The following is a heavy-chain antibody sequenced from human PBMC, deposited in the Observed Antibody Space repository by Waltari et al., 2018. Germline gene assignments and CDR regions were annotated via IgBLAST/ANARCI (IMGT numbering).Heavy chain of an antibody. CDR2: VHQSGPS. CDR1: GDSISNNFF. D-gene: IGHD2-15*01. V-gene: IGHV4-4*02. Sequence: QVQLQESGPGLVKPSGTLSLTCTVSGDSISNNFFWSWVRQSPGKGLEWIGQVHQSGPSNYNPSLESRVTVSMDTSKNQFSLRVTSVTAADTAIYYCASDRGRGLYLDSWGQGTLVTVSP. CDR3: ASDRGRGLYLDS. J-gene: IGHJ4*02.